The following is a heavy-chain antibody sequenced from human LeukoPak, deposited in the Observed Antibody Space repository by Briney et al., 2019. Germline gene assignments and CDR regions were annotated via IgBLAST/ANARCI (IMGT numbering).Heavy chain of an antibody. V-gene: IGHV3-7*01. CDR2: IKPDGSEK. D-gene: IGHD6-19*01. CDR1: GFTFSTYW. Sequence: GGSLRLSCAASGFTFSTYWMSWVRQAPGKGLEWVANIKPDGSEKDYVDSLKGRFTISRDNAKNSLYLQVNSLRAEDTAVYYCTRDEDEGLVRDYWGQGTLVTVSS. J-gene: IGHJ4*02. CDR3: TRDEDEGLVRDY.